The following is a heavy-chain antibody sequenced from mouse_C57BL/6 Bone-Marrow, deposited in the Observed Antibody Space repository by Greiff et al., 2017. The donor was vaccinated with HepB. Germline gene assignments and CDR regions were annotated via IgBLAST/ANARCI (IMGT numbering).Heavy chain of an antibody. CDR2: IDPSDSYT. V-gene: IGHV1-59*01. J-gene: IGHJ3*01. CDR1: GYTFTSYW. CDR3: ARWLPWFAY. Sequence: VQLQQPGAELVRPGTSVKLSCKASGYTFTSYWMHWVKQRPGQGLEWIGVIDPSDSYTNYNQKFKGKATLTVDTSSSTAYMQLSSLTSEDSAVYYCARWLPWFAYWGQGTLVTVSA. D-gene: IGHD2-2*01.